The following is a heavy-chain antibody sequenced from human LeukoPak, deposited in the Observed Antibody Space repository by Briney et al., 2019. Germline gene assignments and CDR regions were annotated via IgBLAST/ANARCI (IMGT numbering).Heavy chain of an antibody. CDR3: ARDPRNYDFWSGYSGYGKDV. CDR2: ISSSGSTI. V-gene: IGHV3-11*01. J-gene: IGHJ6*02. CDR1: GFTFGDYY. D-gene: IGHD3-3*01. Sequence: PGGSLRLSCAASGFTFGDYYMSWIRQAPGKGLEWVSYISSSGSTIYYADSVKGRFTISRDNAKNSLYLQMNSLRAEDTAVYYCARDPRNYDFWSGYSGYGKDVWGQGTTVTVSS.